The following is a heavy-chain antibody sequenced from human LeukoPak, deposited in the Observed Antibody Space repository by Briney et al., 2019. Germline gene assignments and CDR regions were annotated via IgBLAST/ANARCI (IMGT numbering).Heavy chain of an antibody. CDR1: GGSFSGYY. CDR3: AGGQDFWSGYYTAHYFDY. CDR2: INHSGST. D-gene: IGHD3-3*01. V-gene: IGHV4-34*01. J-gene: IGHJ4*02. Sequence: SETLSLTCAVYGGSFSGYYWSWIRQPPGKGLEWIGEINHSGSTNYNPSLKSRVTISVDTSKNQFSLKLSSVTAADTAVYYCAGGQDFWSGYYTAHYFDYWGQGTLVTVSS.